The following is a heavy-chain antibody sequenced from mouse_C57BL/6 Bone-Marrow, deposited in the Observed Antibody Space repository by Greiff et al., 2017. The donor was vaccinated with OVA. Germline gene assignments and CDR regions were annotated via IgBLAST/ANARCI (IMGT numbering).Heavy chain of an antibody. J-gene: IGHJ3*01. D-gene: IGHD4-1*01. CDR1: GFTFSSYG. CDR2: ISSGGSYT. CDR3: ARTNWAFAY. Sequence: KLEESGGDLVKPGGSLKLSCAASGFTFSSYGMSWVRQTPDKRLEWVATISSGGSYTYYPDSVKGRFTISRDNAKNTLYLQMSSLKSEDTAMYYCARTNWAFAYWGQGTLVTVSA. V-gene: IGHV5-6*02.